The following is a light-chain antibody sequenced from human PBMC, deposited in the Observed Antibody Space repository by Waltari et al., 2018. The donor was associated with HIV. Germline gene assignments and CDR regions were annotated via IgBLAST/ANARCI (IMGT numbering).Light chain of an antibody. V-gene: IGKV1-5*03. J-gene: IGKJ1*01. CDR1: RSISIW. Sequence: DIQMTQSPSILSASVGDRVTITCRASRSISIWLAWYQQKPGKARKLLIYKASSLESGVPSRFSGSGSGTEFTLTISSLQSDDFATHYCQQYNSYSRTFGQGTKVEIK. CDR2: KAS. CDR3: QQYNSYSRT.